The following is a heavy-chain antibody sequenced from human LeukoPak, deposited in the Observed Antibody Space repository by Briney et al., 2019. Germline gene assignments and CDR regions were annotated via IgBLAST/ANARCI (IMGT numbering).Heavy chain of an antibody. CDR3: ARTCSGSYYVAFDY. V-gene: IGHV4-4*02. CDR2: IYHSGST. J-gene: IGHJ4*02. Sequence: SETLSLTCAVSGDSISSSNWWSWVRQPPGKGLEWIGEIYHSGSTSYNPSLKSRVTISVDKSNNQFSLKLTSVTAADTAVYYCARTCSGSYYVAFDYWGQGTLVTVSS. CDR1: GDSISSSNW. D-gene: IGHD1-26*01.